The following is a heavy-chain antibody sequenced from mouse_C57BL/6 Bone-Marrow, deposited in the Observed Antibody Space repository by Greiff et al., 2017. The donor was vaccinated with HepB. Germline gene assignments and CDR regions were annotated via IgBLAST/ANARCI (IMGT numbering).Heavy chain of an antibody. J-gene: IGHJ1*03. CDR1: GYSITSGYY. Sequence: DVHLVESGPGLVKPSQSLSLTCSVTGYSITSGYYWNWIRQFPGNKLEWMGYISYDGSNNYNPSLKNRISITRDTSKNQFFLKLNSVTTEDTATYYCARGYGYDRYFDVWGTGTTVTVSS. CDR2: ISYDGSN. D-gene: IGHD2-2*01. V-gene: IGHV3-6*01. CDR3: ARGYGYDRYFDV.